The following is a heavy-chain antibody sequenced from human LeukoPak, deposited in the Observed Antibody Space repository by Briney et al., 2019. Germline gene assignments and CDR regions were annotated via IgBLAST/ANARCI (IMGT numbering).Heavy chain of an antibody. Sequence: TSQTLSLTCTVSGGSISSGSYYWGWIRQPAGKGLEWIGRIYTSGSTNYNPSLKSRVTISVDTSKNQFSLKLSSVTAADTAVYYCARDPAYSSSSLDYWGQGTLVTVSS. CDR3: ARDPAYSSSSLDY. J-gene: IGHJ4*02. D-gene: IGHD6-6*01. V-gene: IGHV4-61*02. CDR2: IYTSGST. CDR1: GGSISSGSYY.